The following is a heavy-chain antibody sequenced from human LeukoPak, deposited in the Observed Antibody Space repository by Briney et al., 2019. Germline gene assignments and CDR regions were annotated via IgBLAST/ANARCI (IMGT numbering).Heavy chain of an antibody. J-gene: IGHJ4*02. D-gene: IGHD1-26*01. V-gene: IGHV4-34*01. CDR2: INHSGST. Sequence: SETLSLTCAVYGGSFSGYYWSWIRQPPGKGLEWIGEINHSGSTNYNPSLKSRVTISVDTSNNQFSLKLSYVTAADTAVYYCARGSGSRYPPSTHGYYFDYWGQGTLVTVSS. CDR1: GGSFSGYY. CDR3: ARGSGSRYPPSTHGYYFDY.